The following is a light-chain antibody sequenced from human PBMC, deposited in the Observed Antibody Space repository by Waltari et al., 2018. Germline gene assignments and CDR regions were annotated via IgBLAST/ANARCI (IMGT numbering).Light chain of an antibody. CDR1: QSLLYSNGNTY. CDR3: MQSLHNPFT. V-gene: IGKV2D-29*01. Sequence: DIVMTQTPLSLPVTPGEPASISCRSSQSLLYSNGNTYLYWYLQKPGQPPRLLIYRVSNRFSVGPDRFSGSGTGTDFTLKISRVEAEDVGVYYCMQSLHNPFTFGPGTKLDIK. J-gene: IGKJ3*01. CDR2: RVS.